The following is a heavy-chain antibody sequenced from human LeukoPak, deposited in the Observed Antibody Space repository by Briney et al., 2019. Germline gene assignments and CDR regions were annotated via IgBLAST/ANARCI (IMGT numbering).Heavy chain of an antibody. J-gene: IGHJ4*02. Sequence: PSQTLSLTCAISGDSVPSNSAAWTWIRQSPSRGLEWLGKTYYRSKWYNDYAESVKSRITINPDTSKNQFSLHLNSVTPEDTAVYYCVREGYFFDYWGQGTLVTVSS. CDR1: GDSVPSNSAA. CDR2: TYYRSKWYN. V-gene: IGHV6-1*01. CDR3: VREGYFFDY.